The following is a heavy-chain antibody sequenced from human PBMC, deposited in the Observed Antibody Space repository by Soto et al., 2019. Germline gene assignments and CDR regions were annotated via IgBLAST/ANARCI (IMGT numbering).Heavy chain of an antibody. CDR3: ATSGTYYSSFDS. V-gene: IGHV3-53*01. CDR1: GFTVSTNY. CDR2: IYSGGAT. D-gene: IGHD1-26*01. Sequence: PGGSLRLSCAASGFTVSTNYMSWVRQAPGKGLEWVSVIYSGGATYYADSVQGRFTISRDNSKNTLYLQMNSLRAEDTAVYYCATSGTYYSSFDSWGQGTLVTVSS. J-gene: IGHJ4*02.